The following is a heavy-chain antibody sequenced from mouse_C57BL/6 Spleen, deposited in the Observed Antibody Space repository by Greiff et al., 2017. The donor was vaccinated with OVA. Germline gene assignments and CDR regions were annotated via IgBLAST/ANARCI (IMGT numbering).Heavy chain of an antibody. J-gene: IGHJ3*01. CDR3: ARYYYGSSPGWFAY. CDR1: GYTFTDYY. Sequence: QVQLQQSGAELVRPGASVKLSCKASGYTFTDYYINWVKQRPGQGLEWIARIYPGSGNTYYNEKFKGKATLTAEKSSSTAYMQLSSLTSDDSAVYFCARYYYGSSPGWFAYWGQGTLVTVSA. V-gene: IGHV1-76*01. D-gene: IGHD1-1*01. CDR2: IYPGSGNT.